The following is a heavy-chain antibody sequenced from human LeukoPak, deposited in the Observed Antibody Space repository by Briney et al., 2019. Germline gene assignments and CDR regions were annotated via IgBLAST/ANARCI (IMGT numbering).Heavy chain of an antibody. CDR2: LNWNGAST. Sequence: PGGSLRLSCAASGFTFDGYGLSWVRQVPGKGLEWVSGLNWNGASTGYADSVKGRFTISRDNAKNSLYLQMNSLSPDDTAVYFCARDPYSGNYGDYYYYYMDVWGKGTTVTISS. CDR3: ARDPYSGNYGDYYYYYMDV. CDR1: GFTFDGYG. J-gene: IGHJ6*03. D-gene: IGHD1-26*01. V-gene: IGHV3-20*04.